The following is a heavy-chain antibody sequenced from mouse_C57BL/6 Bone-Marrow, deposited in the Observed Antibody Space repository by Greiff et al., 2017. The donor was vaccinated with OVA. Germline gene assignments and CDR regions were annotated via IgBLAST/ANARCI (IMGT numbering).Heavy chain of an antibody. CDR1: GYTFTSYW. V-gene: IGHV1-50*01. J-gene: IGHJ4*01. CDR3: ARGNYGNPYYAMDY. Sequence: QVQLQQPGAELVKPGASVKLSCKASGYTFTSYWMQWVKQRPGQGLEWIGEIDPSDSYTNYNQKFKGKATLTVDTSSSTAYMQLSSLTSEDSAVYYGARGNYGNPYYAMDYWGQGTSVTVSS. CDR2: IDPSDSYT. D-gene: IGHD2-1*01.